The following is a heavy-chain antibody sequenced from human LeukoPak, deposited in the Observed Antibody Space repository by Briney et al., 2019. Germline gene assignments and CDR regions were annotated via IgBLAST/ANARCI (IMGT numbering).Heavy chain of an antibody. D-gene: IGHD5-24*01. CDR2: INPNTGDT. J-gene: IGHJ4*02. V-gene: IGHV1-2*02. Sequence: ASVKVSCKASGYIFIGYYMNWVRQAPGQGLEWMGWINPNTGDTKYAQQFQGRVTMTRDTSITTAYMELSRLRPDDTAVYDCAKGSPAMADSNFDYWGQGTLVTVFS. CDR1: GYIFIGYY. CDR3: AKGSPAMADSNFDY.